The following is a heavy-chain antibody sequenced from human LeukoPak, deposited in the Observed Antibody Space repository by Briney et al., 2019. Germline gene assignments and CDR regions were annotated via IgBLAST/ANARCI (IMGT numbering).Heavy chain of an antibody. J-gene: IGHJ4*02. D-gene: IGHD5-12*01. CDR1: GYTFTSYA. CDR3: ARGTRGAADYGYSGYDLDC. CDR2: INTNTGNP. Sequence: ASVTVSCKASGYTFTSYAMNWVRQAPGQGLEWMGWINTNTGNPTYAQGFTGRFVFSLDTSVSTAYLQISSLKAEDTAVYYCARGTRGAADYGYSGYDLDCWGQGTLVTVSS. V-gene: IGHV7-4-1*02.